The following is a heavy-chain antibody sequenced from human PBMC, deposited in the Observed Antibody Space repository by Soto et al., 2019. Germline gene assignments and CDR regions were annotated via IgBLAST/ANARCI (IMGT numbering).Heavy chain of an antibody. J-gene: IGHJ6*02. CDR3: AADSHYDFWSGYLGYYYYGMDV. V-gene: IGHV1-58*01. Sequence: SVKVSCKASGFTFTSSAVQWVRQARGQRLEWIGWIVVGSGNTNYAQKFQERVTITRDMSTSTAYMELSSLRSEDTAVYYCAADSHYDFWSGYLGYYYYGMDVWGQGITVTVSS. CDR1: GFTFTSSA. CDR2: IVVGSGNT. D-gene: IGHD3-3*01.